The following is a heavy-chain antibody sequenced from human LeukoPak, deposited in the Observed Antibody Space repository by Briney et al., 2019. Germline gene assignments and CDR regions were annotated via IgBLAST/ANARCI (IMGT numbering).Heavy chain of an antibody. D-gene: IGHD2-15*01. J-gene: IGHJ4*02. CDR1: GGSISSSSYY. Sequence: PSETLSLTCTVSGGSISSSSYYWGWIRQPPGQGLEWIGSIYYSGSTYYNPSLKSRVTISVDTSKNQFSLKLSSVTAADTAVYYCARLIPYCSGGSCYTGGWFDCWGQGTLVTVSS. V-gene: IGHV4-39*07. CDR2: IYYSGST. CDR3: ARLIPYCSGGSCYTGGWFDC.